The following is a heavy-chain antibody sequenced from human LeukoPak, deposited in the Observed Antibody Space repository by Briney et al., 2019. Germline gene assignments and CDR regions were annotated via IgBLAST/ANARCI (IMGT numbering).Heavy chain of an antibody. J-gene: IGHJ4*02. CDR3: ASQRGRGYSSTSY. Sequence: PSETLSLTCTVSGGSISSYYWSWIRQPPGRGLEWIGYIYYSGSTNYNPSLKSRVTISVDTSKNQFSLKLSSVTAADTAVYYCASQRGRGYSSTSYWGQGTLVTVSS. V-gene: IGHV4-59*01. CDR2: IYYSGST. D-gene: IGHD5-12*01. CDR1: GGSISSYY.